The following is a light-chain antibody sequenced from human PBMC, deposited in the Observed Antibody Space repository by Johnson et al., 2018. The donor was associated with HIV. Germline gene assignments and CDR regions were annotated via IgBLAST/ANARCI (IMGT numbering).Light chain of an antibody. V-gene: IGLV1-51*01. CDR1: SSNIGNNY. Sequence: HSVLTQPPSVSAAPGQKVTISCSGSSSNIGNNYVSWYQQLPGTAPKLLIYDNNKRPSGIPDRFSGSKSGTSATLDITGLQTGDEADYYFASWDGSLTVGTVFGPGTRVSVL. CDR2: DNN. CDR3: ASWDGSLTVGTV. J-gene: IGLJ1*01.